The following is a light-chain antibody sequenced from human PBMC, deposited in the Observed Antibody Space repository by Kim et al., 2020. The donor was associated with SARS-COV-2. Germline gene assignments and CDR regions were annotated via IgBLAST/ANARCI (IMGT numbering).Light chain of an antibody. J-gene: IGKJ2*01. CDR1: QTVSNN. CDR2: DAS. V-gene: IGKV3-15*01. CDR3: QQYSDWYT. Sequence: EVVMTQSPATLSVSPGERATLSCRASQTVSNNLAWYQQKPGQAPRLLIYDASTRATSIPVRFSGNGSGTDFTLTINSLQSDDFAVYYCQQYSDWYTFGQGTKLEI.